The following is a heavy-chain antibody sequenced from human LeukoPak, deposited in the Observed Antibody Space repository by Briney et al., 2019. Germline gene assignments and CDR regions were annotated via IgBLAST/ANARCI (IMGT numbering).Heavy chain of an antibody. Sequence: GGSLRLSCVTSGFTFRGYWMSWFRQAPGKGLEWVGNIQPDGSGAFYVDAMRGRFTISRDNAQNSLYLQINSLRAEDTAVYYCARDAEYYYDTSDAFDIWGQGTMVTVSS. D-gene: IGHD3-22*01. J-gene: IGHJ3*02. CDR1: GFTFRGYW. CDR3: ARDAEYYYDTSDAFDI. CDR2: IQPDGSGA. V-gene: IGHV3-7*01.